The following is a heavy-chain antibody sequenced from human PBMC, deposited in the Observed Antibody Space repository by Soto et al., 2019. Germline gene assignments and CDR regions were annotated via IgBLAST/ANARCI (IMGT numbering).Heavy chain of an antibody. CDR2: IIPIFGTA. CDR1: GGTFSSYA. Sequence: QVQLVQSGAEVKKPGSSVKVSCKASGGTFSSYAISWVRQAPGQGLEWMGGIIPIFGTANYAQKFQGRVTITADESTSTAYIELSSLISEDTAVYYCARDEDLGWLGWFDPWGQGTLVTVSS. J-gene: IGHJ5*02. CDR3: ARDEDLGWLGWFDP. D-gene: IGHD3-10*01. V-gene: IGHV1-69*01.